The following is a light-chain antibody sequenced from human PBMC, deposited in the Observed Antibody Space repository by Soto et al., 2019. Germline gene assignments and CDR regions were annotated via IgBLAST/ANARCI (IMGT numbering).Light chain of an antibody. CDR1: QSVPSN. J-gene: IGKJ1*01. CDR3: QLYHHWPWT. Sequence: EIVMTQSPATLSVSPGERATLSCRASQSVPSNLAWYQQKPGQTPRLLISGASTRATGIPARFSGSGSGTEFTLIISSLQSEDFAVYYCQLYHHWPWTFGQGTKVEI. V-gene: IGKV3-15*01. CDR2: GAS.